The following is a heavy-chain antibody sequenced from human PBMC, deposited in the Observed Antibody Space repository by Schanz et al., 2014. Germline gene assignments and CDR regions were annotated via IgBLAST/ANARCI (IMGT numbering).Heavy chain of an antibody. CDR2: ISGSSRTI. CDR3: AKSLESCPGGRCSRGYFDY. J-gene: IGHJ4*02. CDR1: GFTFSNYV. Sequence: EVQLVESGGGLVQPGGSLRLSCAASGFTFSNYVMSWVRQAPGKGLEWVSYISGSSRTIYYADSMKGRFTISRDNSKNTLYLQRKSLRAEDTAVYYCAKSLESCPGGRCSRGYFDYWGQGTLVTVSS. D-gene: IGHD2-8*02. V-gene: IGHV3-48*01.